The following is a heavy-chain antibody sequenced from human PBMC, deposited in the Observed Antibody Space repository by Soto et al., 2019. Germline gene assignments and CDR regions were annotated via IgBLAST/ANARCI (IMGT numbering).Heavy chain of an antibody. D-gene: IGHD2-15*01. CDR2: IYHSGTP. CDR1: GGSISSGGYS. Sequence: SETLSLTRAVSGGSISSGGYSWSWIRQPPEKGLEWIGYIYHSGTPYYNPSLKSRVTISVDRSKNQFSLKLSSVTAADTAVYYCARVNRGITYYYGMDVWGQGTTVTVSS. V-gene: IGHV4-30-2*01. J-gene: IGHJ6*02. CDR3: ARVNRGITYYYGMDV.